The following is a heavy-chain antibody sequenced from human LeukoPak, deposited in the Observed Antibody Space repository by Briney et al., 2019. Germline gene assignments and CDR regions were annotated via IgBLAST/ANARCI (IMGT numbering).Heavy chain of an antibody. CDR2: IIPILGIA. J-gene: IGHJ3*02. CDR1: GGTFSSYA. CDR3: ASGFGAPVHNRGDAFDI. Sequence: ASVKVSCKASGGTFSSYAISWVRQAPGQGLEWMGRIIPILGIANYAQKFQGRVTITADKSTSTAYMELSSLRSEDTAVYYCASGFGAPVHNRGDAFDIWGQGTMVTVSS. D-gene: IGHD3-16*01. V-gene: IGHV1-69*04.